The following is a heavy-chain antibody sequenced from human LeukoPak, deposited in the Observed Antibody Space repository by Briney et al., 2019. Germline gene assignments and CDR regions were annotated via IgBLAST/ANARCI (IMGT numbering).Heavy chain of an antibody. Sequence: TGGSLRLSCAASGFTFSGSALHWVRQASGKGLEWVGRIRSTANGYATAYAASVKGRFTISRDDSKNTAYLQMNSLKTEDTAVYYCTPSHWFDPWGQGTLVTVSS. CDR3: TPSHWFDP. CDR1: GFTFSGSA. CDR2: IRSTANGYAT. V-gene: IGHV3-73*01. J-gene: IGHJ5*02.